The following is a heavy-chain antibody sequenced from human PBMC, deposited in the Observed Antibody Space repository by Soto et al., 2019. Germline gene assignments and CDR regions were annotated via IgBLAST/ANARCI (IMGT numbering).Heavy chain of an antibody. CDR1: GYTFTSYA. V-gene: IGHV1-3*01. J-gene: IGHJ6*02. D-gene: IGHD1-7*01. CDR2: INAGNGNT. CDR3: ARLNSNYYYGMDV. Sequence: QVQLVQSGAEVKKPGASVKVSCKASGYTFTSYAMHWVRQAPGQRLEWMGWINAGNGNTKYSQKFQGRVTITRDTSASTAYMELSSLRSEDTAVYYCARLNSNYYYGMDVWGQGTTVTASS.